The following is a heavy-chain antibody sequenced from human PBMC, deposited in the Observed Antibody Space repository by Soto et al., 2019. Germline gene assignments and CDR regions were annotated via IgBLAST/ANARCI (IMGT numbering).Heavy chain of an antibody. CDR3: AKHRAGFGSGSDTYYFDV. J-gene: IGHJ4*02. CDR2: ISGSGGTT. D-gene: IGHD3-10*01. V-gene: IGHV3-23*01. CDR1: GVTFSTYA. Sequence: VQLLESGGDLVQPGGSLRLSCIASGVTFSTYAMSWVRQAPGKGLEWVSAISGSGGTTYYADSVKGRFTISRDNSKTTLYLQMNSLRAEDTAVYYCAKHRAGFGSGSDTYYFDVWGQGTLVTVSS.